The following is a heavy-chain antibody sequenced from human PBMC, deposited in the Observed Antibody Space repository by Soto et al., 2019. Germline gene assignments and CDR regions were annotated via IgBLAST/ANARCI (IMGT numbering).Heavy chain of an antibody. CDR1: GFTFSSYS. V-gene: IGHV3-48*01. CDR3: ARGDYGDYFQSDFDY. Sequence: GGSLRLSCAASGFTFSSYSMNWVRQAPGKGLEWVSYISSSSSTIYYADSVKGRFTISRDNAKNSLYLQMNSLRAEDTAVYYCARGDYGDYFQSDFDYWGQGTLVTVSS. CDR2: ISSSSSTI. D-gene: IGHD4-17*01. J-gene: IGHJ4*02.